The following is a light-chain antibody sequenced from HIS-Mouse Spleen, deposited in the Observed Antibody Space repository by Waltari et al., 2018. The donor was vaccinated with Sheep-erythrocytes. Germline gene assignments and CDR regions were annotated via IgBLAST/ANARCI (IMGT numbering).Light chain of an antibody. CDR1: SSDVGSYNL. CDR2: EGS. Sequence: QSALTQPASVSGSPGQSITISCTGTSSDVGSYNLVSWYQQHPGKAPKLMMYEGSKRPSGVSNRFCGSKSGNTASRTISGLQAEDEADYYCCSYAGSSTLVFGGGTKLTVL. V-gene: IGLV2-23*01. CDR3: CSYAGSSTLV. J-gene: IGLJ2*01.